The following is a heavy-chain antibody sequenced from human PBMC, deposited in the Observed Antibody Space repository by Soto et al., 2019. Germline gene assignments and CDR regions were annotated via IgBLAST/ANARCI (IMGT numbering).Heavy chain of an antibody. CDR3: ARGIRGYTYGSPTWYLDL. V-gene: IGHV1-8*01. J-gene: IGHJ2*01. D-gene: IGHD5-18*01. CDR1: GYTFTSYD. CDR2: MNPNSGNT. Sequence: GASVKVSCKASGYTFTSYDINWVRQATGQGLEWMGWMNPNSGNTGYAQTLQDRVTMTTDTSTSTAYMELRSLRSDDTAVYYCARGIRGYTYGSPTWYLDLWGRGTLVTVSS.